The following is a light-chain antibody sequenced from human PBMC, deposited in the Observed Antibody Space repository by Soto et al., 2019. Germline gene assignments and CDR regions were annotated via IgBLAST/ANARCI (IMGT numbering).Light chain of an antibody. V-gene: IGLV2-11*01. J-gene: IGLJ2*01. Sequence: QSVLTQPRSVSGSPGQSVTISCTGTSSDVGGYNYVSWYQQHPGKAPKLMIYEGGKRPSGVSNRFSGSKSGNTASLTISGLQAEDEADYYCCSFALRSTLIFGGGTKLTVL. CDR1: SSDVGGYNY. CDR2: EGG. CDR3: CSFALRSTLI.